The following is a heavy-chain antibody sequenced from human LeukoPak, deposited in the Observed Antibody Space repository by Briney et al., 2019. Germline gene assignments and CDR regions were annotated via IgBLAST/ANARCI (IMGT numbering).Heavy chain of an antibody. V-gene: IGHV3-53*01. D-gene: IGHD2-2*02. CDR2: IYSGGST. Sequence: GGSLRLSCAASGFTVSSNYMSWVRKAPGKGLKWVSVIYSGGSTYYADSVKGRFTISRDNSKNTLYLQMNSLRAEDTAVYYCAREGYCSSTSCYTLGDAFDIWGQGTMVTVSS. CDR1: GFTVSSNY. CDR3: AREGYCSSTSCYTLGDAFDI. J-gene: IGHJ3*02.